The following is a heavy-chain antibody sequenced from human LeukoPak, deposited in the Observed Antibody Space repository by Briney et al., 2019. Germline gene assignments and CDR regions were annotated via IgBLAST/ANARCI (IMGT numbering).Heavy chain of an antibody. D-gene: IGHD3-3*02. V-gene: IGHV1-2*02. Sequence: ASVKVSCKASGYTFTGYYMHWVRQAPGQGLEWMGWINPYSGDKYSARQFRGRLTMTRDTSINTLYMELSGLSSDDTAVYYRVRDEKTLVLSWHSWGQGTLVSVSS. CDR2: INPYSGDK. CDR1: GYTFTGYY. CDR3: VRDEKTLVLSWHS. J-gene: IGHJ4*02.